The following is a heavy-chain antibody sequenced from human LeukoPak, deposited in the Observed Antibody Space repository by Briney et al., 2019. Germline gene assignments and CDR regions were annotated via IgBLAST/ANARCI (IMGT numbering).Heavy chain of an antibody. CDR3: AKGRRFFEWLLLDS. J-gene: IGHJ4*02. D-gene: IGHD3-3*01. V-gene: IGHV3-23*01. CDR2: ISVSGSTT. CDR1: GFTFSSFA. Sequence: GASLRLSCAASGFTFSSFAMSWVRQAPGKGLECVSTISVSGSTTYYADSVKGRFTISRDSSKNTLYLHMKSVRAEDTAVYYCAKGRRFFEWLLLDSWGQGILVTATS.